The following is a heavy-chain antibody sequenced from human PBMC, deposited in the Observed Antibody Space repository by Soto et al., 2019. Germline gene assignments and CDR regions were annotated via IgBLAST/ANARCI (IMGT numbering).Heavy chain of an antibody. CDR1: RDSVWISY. J-gene: IGHJ6*02. CDR3: ARDLALNYYDSSGYYPRGDYYGMDV. CDR2: IYYSGST. V-gene: IGHV4-59*02. Sequence: SQTLALSRAACRDSVWISYVGGILKTPGKGLEWIGYIYYSGSTNYNPSLKSRVTISVDTSKNQFSLKLSSVTAADTAVYYCARDLALNYYDSSGYYPRGDYYGMDVWGQGTTVTVSS. D-gene: IGHD3-22*01.